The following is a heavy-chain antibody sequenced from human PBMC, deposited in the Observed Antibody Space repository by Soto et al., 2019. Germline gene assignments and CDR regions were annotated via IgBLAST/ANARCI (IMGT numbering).Heavy chain of an antibody. CDR3: ARGQRFSDWFDP. V-gene: IGHV4-4*07. CDR2: IYGSGCT. J-gene: IGHJ5*02. Sequence: SETLSLTCTISGGAIGSHYWTWIRQPAGKGLEWIGRIYGSGCTKYNPSLQSRVTMSLDTSKNQFSLRLESVTAADTAVYYCARGQRFSDWFDPWGQGTLVTVSS. D-gene: IGHD6-25*01. CDR1: GGAIGSHY.